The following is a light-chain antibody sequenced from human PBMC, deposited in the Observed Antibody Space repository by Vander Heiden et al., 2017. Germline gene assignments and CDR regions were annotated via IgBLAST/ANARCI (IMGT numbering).Light chain of an antibody. CDR2: CAS. CDR3: QQDDSTPLT. CDR1: HTGLSSSNNRNY. J-gene: IGKJ4*01. Sequence: ILMTHSPDSLARSLGERATIKCKASHTGLSSSNNRNYLAWYQQKPGQPPKLLIYCASSRETGVPARFSGSGSGTDFTLTISSLQAEDVAVYYCQQDDSTPLTFGGGTKVEIK. V-gene: IGKV4-1*01.